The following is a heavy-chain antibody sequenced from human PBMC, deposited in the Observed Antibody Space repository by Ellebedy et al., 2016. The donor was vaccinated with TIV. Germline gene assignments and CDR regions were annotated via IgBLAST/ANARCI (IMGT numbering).Heavy chain of an antibody. V-gene: IGHV3-74*01. CDR2: VSSDGSDA. Sequence: PGGSLRLSCAASGFTFTNYWMYWVRQAPGKGPVWVSRVSSDGSDATYADSVKGRFTISRDNSKDTLFLQMNSLRAEDTAIYFCARDPVGVGPAFDVWGQGTMVTVSS. D-gene: IGHD4-23*01. CDR3: ARDPVGVGPAFDV. J-gene: IGHJ3*01. CDR1: GFTFTNYW.